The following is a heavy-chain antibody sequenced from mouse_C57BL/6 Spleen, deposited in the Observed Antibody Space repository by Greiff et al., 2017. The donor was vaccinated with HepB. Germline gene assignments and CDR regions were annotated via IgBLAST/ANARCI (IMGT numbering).Heavy chain of an antibody. CDR3: ARDGYGKSYFDY. CDR1: GYSITSGYY. D-gene: IGHD2-10*02. Sequence: EVHLVESGPGLVKPSQSLSLTCSVTGYSITSGYYWNWIRQFPGNKLEWMGYISYDGSNNYNPSLKNRISITRDTSKNQFFLKLNSVTTEDTATYYCARDGYGKSYFDYWGQGTTLTVSS. J-gene: IGHJ2*01. CDR2: ISYDGSN. V-gene: IGHV3-6*01.